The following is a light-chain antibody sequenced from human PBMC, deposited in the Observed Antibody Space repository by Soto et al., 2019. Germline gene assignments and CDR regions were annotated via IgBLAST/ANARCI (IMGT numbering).Light chain of an antibody. CDR1: QSVFSSSNTKNY. Sequence: DIVLTQSPDSLAVSLGERATINCKSSQSVFSSSNTKNYLSWYQQKPGQAPKLLIYWASVRGSGVPDRFSGSGSGTDFTLTISSLQAEDVAVYSCHHYFGTLSLNSGGGPKVDI. V-gene: IGKV4-1*01. CDR2: WAS. J-gene: IGKJ4*01. CDR3: HHYFGTLSLN.